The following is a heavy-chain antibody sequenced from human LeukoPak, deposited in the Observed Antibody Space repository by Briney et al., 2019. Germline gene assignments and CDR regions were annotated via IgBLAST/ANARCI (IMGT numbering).Heavy chain of an antibody. CDR2: IYPGDSET. CDR1: GNSFNNHF. CDR3: ARRSTVIRGVLEEAFDY. V-gene: IGHV5-51*07. Sequence: GESLQISCKGSGNSFNNHFIGWVHQMPGKGLEWMGIIYPGDSETRYSPSFEGLVTISADKSISTVYLQWSSLEASDTAMYYCARRSTVIRGVLEEAFDYWGQGTLVTVSS. D-gene: IGHD3-10*01. J-gene: IGHJ4*02.